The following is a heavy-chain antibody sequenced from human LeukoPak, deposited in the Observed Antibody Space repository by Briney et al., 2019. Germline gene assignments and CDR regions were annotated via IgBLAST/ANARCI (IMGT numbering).Heavy chain of an antibody. CDR1: GFTFDDYA. V-gene: IGHV3-9*01. CDR3: AKDARVGWFGELSGDAFDI. D-gene: IGHD3-10*01. J-gene: IGHJ3*02. CDR2: ISWNSGSI. Sequence: GRSLRLSCAASGFTFDDYAMHWARQAPGKGLEWVSGISWNSGSIRYADSVKGRFSISRDNAKNSLYLQMNSLRAEDTALYYCAKDARVGWFGELSGDAFDIWGQGTMVTVSS.